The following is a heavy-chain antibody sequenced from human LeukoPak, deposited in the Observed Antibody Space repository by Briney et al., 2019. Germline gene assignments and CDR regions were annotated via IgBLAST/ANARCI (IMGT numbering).Heavy chain of an antibody. D-gene: IGHD6-13*01. Sequence: SETLSLTCTVSGGSISSYYWSWIRQPPGKGLEWIGYIYYSGSTNYNPSLKSRVTISVDTSKNQFSLKLSSVTAADTAVYYCARVTVAAAGTGVDYWGQGTLVTVSS. CDR2: IYYSGST. CDR3: ARVTVAAAGTGVDY. CDR1: GGSISSYY. V-gene: IGHV4-59*01. J-gene: IGHJ4*02.